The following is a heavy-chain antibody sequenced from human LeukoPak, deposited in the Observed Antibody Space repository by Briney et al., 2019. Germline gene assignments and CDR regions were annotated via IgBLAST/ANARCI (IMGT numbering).Heavy chain of an antibody. J-gene: IGHJ3*02. V-gene: IGHV5-51*01. CDR2: IYPGGSDT. D-gene: IGHD4-17*01. CDR3: ARLQGCDYGEFDI. CDR1: GYSLTSYW. Sequence: GESLKISCKGSGYSLTSYWIGWVRQMPGKGLEWMGIIYPGGSDTRYSPSFQGQVTISADKSISTAYLQWSSLKASDTAMYYCARLQGCDYGEFDIWGQGTMVTVSS.